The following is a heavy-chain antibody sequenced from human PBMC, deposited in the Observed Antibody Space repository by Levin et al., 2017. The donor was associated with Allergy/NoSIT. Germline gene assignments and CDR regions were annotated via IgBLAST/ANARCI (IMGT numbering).Heavy chain of an antibody. J-gene: IGHJ4*02. Sequence: SETLSLTCTVSGGSISSGSYYWSWIRQPAGKGLEWIGRIYTSGSTNYNPSLKSRVTISVDTSKNQFSLKLSSVTAADTAVYYCARTYGDYDFFDYWGQGTLVTVSS. CDR1: GGSISSGSYY. CDR2: IYTSGST. D-gene: IGHD4-17*01. V-gene: IGHV4-61*02. CDR3: ARTYGDYDFFDY.